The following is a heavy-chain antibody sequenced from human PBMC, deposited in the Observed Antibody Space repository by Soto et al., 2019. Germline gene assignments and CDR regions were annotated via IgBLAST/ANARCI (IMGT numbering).Heavy chain of an antibody. CDR1: GFTFSMYW. J-gene: IGHJ4*02. CDR2: INGDGTDT. CDR3: AREVGRGSGSYYLYY. V-gene: IGHV3-74*03. D-gene: IGHD3-16*01. Sequence: EVQLVESGGGLVQPGGSLRLSCAASGFTFSMYWMHWVRQAPGKGLLWVSRINGDGTDTTYADSVKGRFTISRDNAKNTVYLQMNGLRAEDTAVYYCAREVGRGSGSYYLYYWGQETLVTVSS.